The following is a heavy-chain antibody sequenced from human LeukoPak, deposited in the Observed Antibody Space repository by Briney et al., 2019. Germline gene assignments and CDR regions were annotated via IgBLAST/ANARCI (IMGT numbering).Heavy chain of an antibody. V-gene: IGHV1-69*06. D-gene: IGHD1-26*01. CDR1: GYTFTSYY. Sequence: ASVKVSCKASGYTFTSYYMHWVRQAPGQGLEWMGGIIPIFGTANYAQKFQGRVTITADKSTSTAYMELSSLRSEDTAVYYCARDAGATTGSFDYWGQGTLVTVSS. CDR2: IIPIFGTA. J-gene: IGHJ4*02. CDR3: ARDAGATTGSFDY.